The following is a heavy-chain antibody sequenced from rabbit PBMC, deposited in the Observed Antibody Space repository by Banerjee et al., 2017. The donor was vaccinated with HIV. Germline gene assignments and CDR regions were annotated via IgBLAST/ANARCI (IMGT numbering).Heavy chain of an antibody. Sequence: QSLEESGGDLVKPGASLTLTCTASGFSLSNNYVMCWVRQAPGKGLEWIACIYAGGGGTTYYAGWAKGRFTISKTSSTTVTLQMTSLTAADTATYFCARDLVDGSGYSFNLWGPGTLVTVS. CDR2: IYAGGGGTT. D-gene: IGHD1-1*01. CDR3: ARDLVDGSGYSFNL. V-gene: IGHV1S40*01. J-gene: IGHJ4*01. CDR1: GFSLSNNYV.